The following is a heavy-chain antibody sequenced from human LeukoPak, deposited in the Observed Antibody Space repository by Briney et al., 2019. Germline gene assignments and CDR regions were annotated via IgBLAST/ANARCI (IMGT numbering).Heavy chain of an antibody. J-gene: IGHJ4*02. V-gene: IGHV3-23*01. Sequence: GGSLRLSCAASGFTFSNYAMSWVRQAPGKGLEWVSGISGSGGSTYYADSVKGRFTISRDNSKNTLYLQMNSLRAEDTAVYYCAKAHYCDSSGYIPPDYWGQGTLVTVSS. CDR1: GFTFSNYA. D-gene: IGHD3-22*01. CDR3: AKAHYCDSSGYIPPDY. CDR2: ISGSGGST.